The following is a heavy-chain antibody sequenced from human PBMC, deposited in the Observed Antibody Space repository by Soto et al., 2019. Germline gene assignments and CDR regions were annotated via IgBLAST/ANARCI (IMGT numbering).Heavy chain of an antibody. V-gene: IGHV3-23*01. CDR1: GFTFSAYG. CDR3: GKEGPGHSSGWSSDY. CDR2: ISGSGHRT. Sequence: PGGSLRLSCAASGFTFSAYGMSWVRQAPGKGLEWVSVISGSGHRTFSADSVKGRFTISRDNSQYTLYLQMNSLRAEDSAVYYCGKEGPGHSSGWSSDYWGQGTLVTVSS. J-gene: IGHJ4*02. D-gene: IGHD6-19*01.